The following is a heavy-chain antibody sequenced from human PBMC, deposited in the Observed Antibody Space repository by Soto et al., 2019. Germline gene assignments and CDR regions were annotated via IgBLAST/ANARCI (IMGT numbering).Heavy chain of an antibody. CDR2: IAYDGST. D-gene: IGHD5-12*01. V-gene: IGHV4-59*08. CDR3: ASSVDVDIVSYYFDC. Sequence: PSETLSLTCSVSGGSISSYYWSWIRQSPGRGLEWIGYIAYDGSTIYNPSLESRITMSLDTSKNQFSLTLSSVTAADTAVYFCASSVDVDIVSYYFDCWGQGTLVTVSS. CDR1: GGSISSYY. J-gene: IGHJ4*02.